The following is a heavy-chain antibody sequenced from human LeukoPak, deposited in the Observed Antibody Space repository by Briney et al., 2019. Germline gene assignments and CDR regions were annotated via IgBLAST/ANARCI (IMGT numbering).Heavy chain of an antibody. CDR2: INWNGGST. D-gene: IGHD6-13*01. J-gene: IGHJ5*02. CDR3: AREVAAAGTRFDP. CDR1: GFTFSSYS. V-gene: IGHV3-20*04. Sequence: PGGSLRLSCAASGFTFSSYSMNWVRQAPGKGLEWVSGINWNGGSTGYADSVKGRFTISRDNAKNSLYLQMNSLRAEDTALYYCAREVAAAGTRFDPWGQGTLVTVSS.